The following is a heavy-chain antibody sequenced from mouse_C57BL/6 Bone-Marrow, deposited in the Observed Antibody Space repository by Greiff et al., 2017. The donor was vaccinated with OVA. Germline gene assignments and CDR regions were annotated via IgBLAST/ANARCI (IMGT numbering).Heavy chain of an antibody. Sequence: QVHVKQSGAELVKPGASVKMSCKASGYTFTSYWITWVKQRPGQGLEWIGDIYPGSGSTNYNEKFKSKATLTVDTSSSTAYMQLSSLTSEDSAVYYGASPDYYGSSSWFAYWGQGTLVTVSA. D-gene: IGHD1-1*01. V-gene: IGHV1-55*01. CDR3: ASPDYYGSSSWFAY. CDR2: IYPGSGST. CDR1: GYTFTSYW. J-gene: IGHJ3*01.